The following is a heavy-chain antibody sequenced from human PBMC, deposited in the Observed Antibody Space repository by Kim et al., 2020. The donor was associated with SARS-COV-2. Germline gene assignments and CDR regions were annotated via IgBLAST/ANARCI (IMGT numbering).Heavy chain of an antibody. CDR2: IYRDSSGT. CDR3: AKDVSGWQFDS. J-gene: IGHJ4*02. V-gene: IGHV3-23*03. Sequence: GGSLRLSCAASGFTFSNSAMNWVRQAPGKGLEWVSLIYRDSSGTFYADSVKGRFTISRDNSKNTLYLQMNSLRVEDTATYYCAKDVSGWQFDSWGQGTLV. D-gene: IGHD6-19*01. CDR1: GFTFSNSA.